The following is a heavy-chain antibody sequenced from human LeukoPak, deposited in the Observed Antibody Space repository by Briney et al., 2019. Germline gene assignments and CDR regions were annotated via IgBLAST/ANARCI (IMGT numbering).Heavy chain of an antibody. CDR3: AREAGYSYGRPFDY. CDR1: GYSISSGYY. J-gene: IGHJ4*02. V-gene: IGHV4-38-2*02. Sequence: SETLSLTCTVSGYSISSGYYWGWIRQPPGKGLEWIGSIYHSGTTYYNPSLKGRVTISVDTSKNQFSLKLSSVTAADTAVYYCAREAGYSYGRPFDYWGQGNLVTVSS. CDR2: IYHSGTT. D-gene: IGHD5-18*01.